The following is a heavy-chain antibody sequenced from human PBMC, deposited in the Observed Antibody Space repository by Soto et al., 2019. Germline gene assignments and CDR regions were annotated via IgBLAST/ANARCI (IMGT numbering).Heavy chain of an antibody. CDR1: GYTFTSYY. CDR3: ARGGAVVVPGAVDRHNWFDP. V-gene: IGHV1-69*04. J-gene: IGHJ5*02. D-gene: IGHD2-2*01. Sequence: SVKVSCKASGYTFTSYYMHWVRQAPGQGLEWMGRVIPILGMANYAQKFQGRVTITADKPTSTVYMEMSSLRSEDTAVYYCARGGAVVVPGAVDRHNWFDPWGQ. CDR2: VIPILGMA.